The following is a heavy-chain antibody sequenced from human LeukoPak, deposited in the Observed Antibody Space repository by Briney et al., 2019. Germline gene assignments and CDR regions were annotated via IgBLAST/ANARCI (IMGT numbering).Heavy chain of an antibody. J-gene: IGHJ4*02. V-gene: IGHV3-7*01. D-gene: IGHD2-2*01. CDR1: GFTFSSYW. CDR2: IKQDGSEK. Sequence: PGGSLRLSCAASGFTFSSYWMSWVRQAPGKGLEWVANIKQDGSEKYYVDSVKGRFTISRDNAKNSLYLQMNSLRAEDTAVYYCARDSLPAVPPGLDWGQGTLVTVSS. CDR3: ARDSLPAVPPGLD.